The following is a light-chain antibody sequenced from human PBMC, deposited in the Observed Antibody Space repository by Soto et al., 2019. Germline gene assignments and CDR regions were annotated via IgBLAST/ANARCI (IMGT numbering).Light chain of an antibody. CDR3: QQYGSSPRT. V-gene: IGKV3-20*01. CDR2: GAS. J-gene: IGKJ1*01. CDR1: QSVSSSY. Sequence: EIVLPQSPGTLSLSPGERATLSCRASQSVSSSYLAWYQQKPGQAPRLLIYGASSRATGIPDRFSGSGSGTDFTLTISRLEPEDFAVYYCQQYGSSPRTFGQGTQVEIK.